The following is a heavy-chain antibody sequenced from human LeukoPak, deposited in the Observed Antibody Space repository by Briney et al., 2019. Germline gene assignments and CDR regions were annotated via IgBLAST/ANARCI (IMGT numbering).Heavy chain of an antibody. CDR2: IYYSGST. V-gene: IGHV4-59*01. Sequence: SETLSLTCTVSGGSISSYYWSWIRQPPGKGLEWIGYIYYSGSTNYNPSLKSRVTISVDTSKNQFPLKLSSVTAADTAVYYCARFHSSGCDYWGQGTLVTVSS. CDR3: ARFHSSGCDY. CDR1: GGSISSYY. D-gene: IGHD6-19*01. J-gene: IGHJ4*02.